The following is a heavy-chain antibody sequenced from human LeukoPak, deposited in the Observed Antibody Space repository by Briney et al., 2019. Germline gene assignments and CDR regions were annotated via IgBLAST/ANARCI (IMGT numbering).Heavy chain of an antibody. CDR1: GGSITGYY. V-gene: IGHV4-59*01. Sequence: SETLSLTCTVSGGSITGYYWSWIRQPPGKGLEWIGYIYHSGTTNYNPSLKSRVTISVDPSKTQFSLRLSSVTAADTAVYYCAQKAPYSPGYSQHWGQGTLVTVSS. CDR2: IYHSGTT. J-gene: IGHJ1*01. CDR3: AQKAPYSPGYSQH. D-gene: IGHD2-15*01.